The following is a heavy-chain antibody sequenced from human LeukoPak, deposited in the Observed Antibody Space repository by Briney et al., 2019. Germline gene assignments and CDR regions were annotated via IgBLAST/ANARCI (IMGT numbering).Heavy chain of an antibody. CDR1: GGPFSGYS. V-gene: IGHV4-34*01. D-gene: IGHD3-22*01. J-gene: IGHJ4*02. CDR2: IDRSGST. CDR3: ARRGCYDSGGYYGY. Sequence: SETLSLTCAVYGGPFSGYSWTWIRQPPGKGLEWIGEIDRSGSTNYNPSLKSRLTISVDTSKNQFSLRLSSVTAADTAVYYCARRGCYDSGGYYGYWGQGTLVTVSS.